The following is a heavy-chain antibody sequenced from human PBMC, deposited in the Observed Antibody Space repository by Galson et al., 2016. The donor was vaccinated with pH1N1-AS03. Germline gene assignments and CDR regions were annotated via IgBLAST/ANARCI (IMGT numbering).Heavy chain of an antibody. Sequence: SLRLSCAASGFTINNNYISWVRQAPGKGLEWVSVIYGGGDTFYADSVKGRFTISRDNSKNTVYLQWNSLRVEDTAVYYCAKEPWGSTQGEYWGQGTLVTVSS. CDR2: IYGGGDT. J-gene: IGHJ4*02. V-gene: IGHV3-53*01. D-gene: IGHD3-16*01. CDR1: GFTINNNY. CDR3: AKEPWGSTQGEY.